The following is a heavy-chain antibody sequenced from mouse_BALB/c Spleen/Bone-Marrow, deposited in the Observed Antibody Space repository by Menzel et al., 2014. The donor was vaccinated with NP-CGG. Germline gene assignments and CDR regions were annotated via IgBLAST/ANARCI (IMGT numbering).Heavy chain of an antibody. CDR1: GYTFTSYW. Sequence: VKLMESGAELARPGASVKLSCKASGYTFTSYWMQWVKQRPGQGLEWIGAIYPGDGDTRYTQKFKGKATLTADKSSSTAYMQLSSLASEDSAVYYCARRGNYGNAMDYWGQGTSVTVSS. CDR3: ARRGNYGNAMDY. CDR2: IYPGDGDT. D-gene: IGHD2-1*01. J-gene: IGHJ4*01. V-gene: IGHV1-87*01.